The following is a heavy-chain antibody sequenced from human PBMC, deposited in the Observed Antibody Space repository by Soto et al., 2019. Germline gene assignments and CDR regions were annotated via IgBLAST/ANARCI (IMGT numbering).Heavy chain of an antibody. D-gene: IGHD6-13*01. CDR3: AKDQGSSWYEIDY. V-gene: IGHV3-23*01. J-gene: IGHJ4*02. CDR1: GCTFSNYA. Sequence: PGGSLRLCCAASGCTFSNYAVTWVRQAPGKGLEWVSTISGSGGSTYYADSVKGRFTISRDNSKNTLYLQMNSLRAEDTAVYYCAKDQGSSWYEIDYWGEGTLVTVSS. CDR2: ISGSGGST.